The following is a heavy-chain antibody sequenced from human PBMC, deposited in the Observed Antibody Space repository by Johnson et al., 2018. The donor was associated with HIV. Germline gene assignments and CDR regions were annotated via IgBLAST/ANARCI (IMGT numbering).Heavy chain of an antibody. D-gene: IGHD3-10*01. CDR2: ISGSGGST. J-gene: IGHJ3*02. V-gene: IGHV3-20*04. CDR3: ARVQLLADDVFNI. CDR1: GFTFDDYG. Sequence: VQLVESGGGVVRPGGSLRLPCAASGFTFDDYGMSWVRQAPGKGLEWVSGISGSGGSTYYADSVKGRFTISRDNYKNTLYLQMDSLGAEDTAVYYCARVQLLADDVFNICGQGTMVTVSS.